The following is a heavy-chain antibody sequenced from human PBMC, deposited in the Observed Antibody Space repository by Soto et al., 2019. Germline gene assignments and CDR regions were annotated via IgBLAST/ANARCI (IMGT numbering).Heavy chain of an antibody. J-gene: IGHJ4*02. CDR2: IYSGGST. Sequence: EVQLVESGGGLIQPGGSLRLSCAASGFTVSSNYMSWVRQAPGKGLEWVSVIYSGGSTYYADSVKGRFTISRDNAKNSLYLQMNSLRAEDTAVYYCARDPKFTVTPDYWGQGTLVTVSS. D-gene: IGHD4-17*01. CDR3: ARDPKFTVTPDY. CDR1: GFTVSSNY. V-gene: IGHV3-53*01.